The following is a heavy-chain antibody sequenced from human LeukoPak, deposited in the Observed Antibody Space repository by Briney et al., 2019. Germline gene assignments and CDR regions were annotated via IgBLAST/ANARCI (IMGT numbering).Heavy chain of an antibody. Sequence: GGSLRLSCAASGFTFSSYEMNWVRQAPGKGLEWVSYISSSGSTIYYADFVKGRFTISRDNAKNSLYLQMNSLRAEDTAVYYCARAMVRGVIIIGYWGQGTLVTVSS. J-gene: IGHJ4*02. V-gene: IGHV3-48*03. CDR1: GFTFSSYE. D-gene: IGHD3-10*01. CDR3: ARAMVRGVIIIGY. CDR2: ISSSGSTI.